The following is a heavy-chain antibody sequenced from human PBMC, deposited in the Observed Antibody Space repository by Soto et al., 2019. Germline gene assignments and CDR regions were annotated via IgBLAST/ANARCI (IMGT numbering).Heavy chain of an antibody. CDR2: IDSRSGTI. J-gene: IGHJ3*02. Sequence: GGSLRLSCAASGFTFSTYSMNWVRQAPGKGLEYISYIDSRSGTIYYSDSVKGRFTISRDNAKNSLYLQMNSLRAEDTAVYYCAKEVPYVFDIWGLGTMVTVSS. D-gene: IGHD3-10*01. CDR1: GFTFSTYS. CDR3: AKEVPYVFDI. V-gene: IGHV3-48*01.